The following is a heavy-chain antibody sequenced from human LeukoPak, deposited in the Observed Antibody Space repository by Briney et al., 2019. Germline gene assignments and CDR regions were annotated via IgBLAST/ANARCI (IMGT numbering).Heavy chain of an antibody. V-gene: IGHV4-34*01. CDR3: ARYDGYSYAFDY. Sequence: SETLSLTCAVYGGSFSGFYWNWIRQPPGKGLEWIGEINHSGSTNYNPSLKRRVTISVDTSKNQFSLNLSSVTAADTAVYFCARYDGYSYAFDYWGQGTLVTVSS. J-gene: IGHJ4*02. CDR2: INHSGST. D-gene: IGHD5-24*01. CDR1: GGSFSGFY.